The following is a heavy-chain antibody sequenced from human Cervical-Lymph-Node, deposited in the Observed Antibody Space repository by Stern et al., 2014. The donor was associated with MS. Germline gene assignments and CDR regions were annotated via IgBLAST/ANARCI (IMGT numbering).Heavy chain of an antibody. CDR2: ISYDGRDK. CDR1: GFVFRRYA. V-gene: IGHV3-30*04. J-gene: IGHJ4*02. Sequence: VQLVESGGGVVQPGRSLRLSGAASGFVFRRYALHWVRQAPGKGMEWVALISYDGRDKYYTDSVKGRFTVSRDNSNNTVDLEMNSLRLEDTAVYYCAKGGSGSYLDWGQGSLVTVSS. D-gene: IGHD1-26*01. CDR3: AKGGSGSYLD.